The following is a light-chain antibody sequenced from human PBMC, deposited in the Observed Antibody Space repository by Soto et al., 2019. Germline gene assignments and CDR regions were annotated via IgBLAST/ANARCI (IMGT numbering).Light chain of an antibody. CDR3: LQHNTYPRT. J-gene: IGKJ1*01. V-gene: IGKV1-17*03. CDR2: LAS. CDR1: QGISND. Sequence: DIQMTQSPSAMSASVGDRVTITCRASQGISNDLAWFQQKPGKVPQRLIYLASTLESGVASRFSGSGSGTEFTLTISSLQPEDFATYYCLQHNTYPRTFGQGTKVDIK.